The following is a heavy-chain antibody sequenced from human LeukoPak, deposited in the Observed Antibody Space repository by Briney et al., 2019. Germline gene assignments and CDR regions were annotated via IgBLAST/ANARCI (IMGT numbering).Heavy chain of an antibody. CDR2: INHSGST. CDR1: DGSFNDYF. V-gene: IGHV4-34*01. D-gene: IGHD5-18*01. Sequence: SETLSLTCAVYDGSFNDYFWSWVRQPPGKGLEWIGEINHSGSTNYNPSLKRRVSLSLDTSKRQFSLKLRSVTAADTAVYYCARVRGGYSYGRSHYYYYYMDVWGKGTTVTVSS. CDR3: ARVRGGYSYGRSHYYYYYMDV. J-gene: IGHJ6*03.